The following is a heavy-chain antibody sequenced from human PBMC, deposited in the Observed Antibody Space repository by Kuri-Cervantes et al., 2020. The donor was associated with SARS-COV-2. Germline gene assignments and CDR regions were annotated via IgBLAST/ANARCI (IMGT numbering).Heavy chain of an antibody. Sequence: SETLSLTCAVSGGSFSGYYWNWIRQPPGKGLECIGEINDSGSTNYNPSLKSRVTVSVDTSKSQFSLKLSSVTAADTAVYYCASKLSSGWYKGFDPWGQGTLVTVSS. CDR2: INDSGST. CDR3: ASKLSSGWYKGFDP. CDR1: GGSFSGYY. V-gene: IGHV4-34*01. D-gene: IGHD6-19*01. J-gene: IGHJ5*02.